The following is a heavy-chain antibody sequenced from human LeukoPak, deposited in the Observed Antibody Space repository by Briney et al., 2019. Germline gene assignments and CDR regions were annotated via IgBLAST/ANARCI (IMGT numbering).Heavy chain of an antibody. CDR3: AREVDYSPPDQFEWFDP. CDR2: IYTSGST. J-gene: IGHJ5*02. D-gene: IGHD2-15*01. CDR1: GGSFSSGSYY. V-gene: IGHV4-61*02. Sequence: PSETLSLTCTVSGGSFSSGSYYWGWLRQPAGTGLEGIGRIYTSGSTNYNPSLKSRVTISVDTSKNQFSLKLSSVTAADTAVYYCAREVDYSPPDQFEWFDPWGQGTLVTVSS.